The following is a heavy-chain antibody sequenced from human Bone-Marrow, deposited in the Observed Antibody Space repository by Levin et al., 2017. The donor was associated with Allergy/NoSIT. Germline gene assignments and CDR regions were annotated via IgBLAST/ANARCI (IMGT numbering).Heavy chain of an antibody. Sequence: SQTLSLTCSVSGDSISDNSHYWGWVRQAPGKGPEWIGSFFYRGGTYYQESLKSRFTISVDTSRNQFSLNLNSVTAADPSVYFFERQSPIFYCLDVWGQGSPVAVSS. CDR2: FFYRGGT. J-gene: IGHJ6*02. V-gene: IGHV4-39*01. CDR3: ERQSPIFYCLDV. D-gene: IGHD2-8*02. CDR1: GDSISDNSHY.